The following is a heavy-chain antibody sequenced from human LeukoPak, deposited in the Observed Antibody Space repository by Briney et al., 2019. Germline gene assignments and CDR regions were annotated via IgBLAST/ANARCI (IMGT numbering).Heavy chain of an antibody. V-gene: IGHV3-49*04. D-gene: IGHD3-3*01. CDR2: IRSKAYGGTT. J-gene: IGHJ6*03. CDR3: TRDVALHFFFGGVSGNYYMDV. CDR1: GFTFGDYA. Sequence: GSLRLSCTASGFTFGDYAMSWVRQAPGKGLEWVGFIRSKAYGGTTEYAASVKGRFTISRDDSKSIAYLQMNSLKTEDTAVYYCTRDVALHFFFGGVSGNYYMDVWGKGTTVTVSS.